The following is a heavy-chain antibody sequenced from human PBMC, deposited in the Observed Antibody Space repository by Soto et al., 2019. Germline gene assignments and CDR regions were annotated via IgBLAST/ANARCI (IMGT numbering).Heavy chain of an antibody. CDR3: AIGLSFGGVSDNDY. CDR2: IIPIFGTA. V-gene: IGHV1-69*06. CDR1: GGTFSSYA. Sequence: QVQLVQSGAEVKKPGSSVKVSCKASGGTFSSYAISWVRQAPGQGLEWMGGIIPIFGTANYAQKFQGRVTITADKSTSTAYMELRSLRSEDTAVYYCAIGLSFGGVSDNDYWGQGTLVTVSS. D-gene: IGHD3-16*01. J-gene: IGHJ4*02.